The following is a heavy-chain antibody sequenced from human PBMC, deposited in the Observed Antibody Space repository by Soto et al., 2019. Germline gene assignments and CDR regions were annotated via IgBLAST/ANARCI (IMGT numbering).Heavy chain of an antibody. CDR3: VRYGTPHWGIDV. CDR2: IYYSGST. V-gene: IGHV4-31*03. CDR1: GGSLSRGGYD. J-gene: IGHJ6*02. Sequence: TLTLPCTVSGGSLSRGGYDWSWIRQHPGKGLEWVWYIYYSGSTYYNPSLKSRVTISVDTSKNQFSLKMSSLTAADTAAYYCVRYGTPHWGIDVWGQGTTVTVSS. D-gene: IGHD1-26*01.